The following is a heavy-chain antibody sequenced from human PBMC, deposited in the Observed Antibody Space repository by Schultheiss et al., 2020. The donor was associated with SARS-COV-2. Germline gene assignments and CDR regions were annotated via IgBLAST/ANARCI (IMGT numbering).Heavy chain of an antibody. CDR3: AKIRGCSGGSCYSYYYYAMDV. CDR1: GFTFSSYA. D-gene: IGHD2-15*01. V-gene: IGHV3-23*01. Sequence: GESLKISCAASGFTFSSYAMSWVRQAPGKGLEWVSAIGGSGGSTYYADSVKGRFTISRENSKNTLYLQMNSLRAEDTAVYYCAKIRGCSGGSCYSYYYYAMDVWGQETTVTVSS. J-gene: IGHJ6*02. CDR2: IGGSGGST.